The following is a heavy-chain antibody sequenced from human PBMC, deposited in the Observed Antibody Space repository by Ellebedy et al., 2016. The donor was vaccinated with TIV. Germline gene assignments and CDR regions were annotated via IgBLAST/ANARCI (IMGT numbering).Heavy chain of an antibody. V-gene: IGHV3-21*01. Sequence: GESLKISCEASGFTFYHYVMNWVRQAPGKGLEWVASISSCSSYIYYADSVKGRFAISRDNAKNSLYLQMNSLSAEDTAVYFCARDVSTDGWGAYFDCWGQGTLVTVSS. CDR1: GFTFYHYV. CDR3: ARDVSTDGWGAYFDC. CDR2: ISSCSSYI. J-gene: IGHJ4*02. D-gene: IGHD5-24*01.